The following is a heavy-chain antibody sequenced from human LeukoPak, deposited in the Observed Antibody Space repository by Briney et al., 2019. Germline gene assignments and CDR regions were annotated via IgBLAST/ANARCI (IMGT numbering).Heavy chain of an antibody. V-gene: IGHV1-46*01. CDR1: GYTFTSYY. J-gene: IGHJ4*02. CDR3: ARGRVRFGEFSDAFDS. D-gene: IGHD3-10*01. Sequence: ASVKVSCKASGYTFTSYYMHWVRQAPGQGLEWMGIINPSGGSTSYAQKFQGRVAMTRDTSTSTAYMELGSLTSEDTALYYCARGRVRFGEFSDAFDSWGQGTLITVSS. CDR2: INPSGGST.